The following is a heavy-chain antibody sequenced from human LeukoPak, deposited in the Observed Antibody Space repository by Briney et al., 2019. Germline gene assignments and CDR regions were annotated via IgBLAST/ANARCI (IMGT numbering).Heavy chain of an antibody. D-gene: IGHD3-10*01. Sequence: GGSLRLSCTAYGLTFGSYTMSWVRQAPGKGLEWISGITATGSRTYYADSVKGRFTISRDSSKNTLYLQLNSLRADDTAVYYCATSMRGGNIDDWGQGALVTVSS. V-gene: IGHV3-23*01. CDR2: ITATGSRT. CDR1: GLTFGSYT. J-gene: IGHJ1*01. CDR3: ATSMRGGNIDD.